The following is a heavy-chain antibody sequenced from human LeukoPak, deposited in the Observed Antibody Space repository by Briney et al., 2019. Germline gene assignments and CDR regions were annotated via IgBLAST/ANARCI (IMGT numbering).Heavy chain of an antibody. CDR1: GFTFSSYG. CDR2: ISYDGSNK. J-gene: IGHJ4*02. Sequence: GGSLRLSCAASGFTFSSYGMHWVRQAPGKGLEWVAVISYDGSNKYYADSVKGRFTISRDNSKNTLYLQMNSLRAEDTAVYYCAKSVRPIVGATYYFDYWGQGTLVTVSS. D-gene: IGHD1-26*01. CDR3: AKSVRPIVGATYYFDY. V-gene: IGHV3-30*18.